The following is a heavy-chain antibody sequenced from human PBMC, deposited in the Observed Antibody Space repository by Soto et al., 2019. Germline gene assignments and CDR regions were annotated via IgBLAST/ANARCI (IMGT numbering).Heavy chain of an antibody. J-gene: IGHJ5*02. CDR3: ARDPRGVAGPLFDP. V-gene: IGHV4-38-2*02. Sequence: SETLSLTCGVSGYSISSGYYWDCIRQTPGKGLEWIGSLYRSGSTYYNPSLKSRVTISTDTSKNQFSLKLSSVTAADTALYYCARDPRGVAGPLFDPWGQGTLVTVSS. CDR2: LYRSGST. CDR1: GYSISSGYY. D-gene: IGHD6-19*01.